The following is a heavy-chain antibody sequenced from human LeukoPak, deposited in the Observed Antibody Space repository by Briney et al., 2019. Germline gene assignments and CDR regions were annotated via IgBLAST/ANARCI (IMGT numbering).Heavy chain of an antibody. Sequence: GRSLRLSCAASGFTFSSYGMHWVRQAPGKGLEWVAVISYDGSNKYYADSVKGRFTISRDNSKNTLYLQMNSLRAEDTAVYYCAKGLGYCSGGSCYARITPNWFDPWGQGTLVTVSS. CDR2: ISYDGSNK. V-gene: IGHV3-30*18. J-gene: IGHJ5*02. CDR1: GFTFSSYG. CDR3: AKGLGYCSGGSCYARITPNWFDP. D-gene: IGHD2-15*01.